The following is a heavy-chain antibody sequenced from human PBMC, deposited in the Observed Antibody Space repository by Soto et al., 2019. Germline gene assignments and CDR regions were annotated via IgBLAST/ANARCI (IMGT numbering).Heavy chain of an antibody. J-gene: IGHJ4*02. CDR2: ISGSGGST. Sequence: EVQLLESGGGLVQPGGSLRLSCAASGFTFSSYAMSWVRQAPGKGLEWVSAISGSGGSTYYADYVKGRFTISRDNSKNTLDLQMNSLRAEDTAVYYCAKEGGYCSSTSCPYYFDYWGQGTLVTVSS. V-gene: IGHV3-23*01. D-gene: IGHD2-2*01. CDR1: GFTFSSYA. CDR3: AKEGGYCSSTSCPYYFDY.